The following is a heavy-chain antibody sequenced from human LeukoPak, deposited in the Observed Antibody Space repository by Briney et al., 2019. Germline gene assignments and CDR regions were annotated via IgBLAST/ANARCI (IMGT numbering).Heavy chain of an antibody. V-gene: IGHV4-59*01. Sequence: SETLSLTCTVSGGSLSSYYWSWIRQPPGKGLEWIGYIYYSGSTNYNPSLKSRVTISVDTSKNQFSLKLSSVTAADTAVYYCARVNDILTGYYFDYWGQGTLVTVSS. CDR3: ARVNDILTGYYFDY. CDR1: GGSLSSYY. CDR2: IYYSGST. J-gene: IGHJ4*02. D-gene: IGHD3-9*01.